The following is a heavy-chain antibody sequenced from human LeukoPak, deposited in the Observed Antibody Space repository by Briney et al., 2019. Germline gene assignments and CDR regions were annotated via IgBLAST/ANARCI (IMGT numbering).Heavy chain of an antibody. V-gene: IGHV1-3*01. Sequence: ASVKVSCKASGYIFTDYAINWARQAPGQRLEWMGWINAGNGDTRFSQKFQGRVTITRDTSASTAYMELSSLRPEDTAVYSCARGRWTAHDASYYFDSWGQGTLVTVSS. J-gene: IGHJ4*02. CDR2: INAGNGDT. CDR1: GYIFTDYA. D-gene: IGHD4-23*01. CDR3: ARGRWTAHDASYYFDS.